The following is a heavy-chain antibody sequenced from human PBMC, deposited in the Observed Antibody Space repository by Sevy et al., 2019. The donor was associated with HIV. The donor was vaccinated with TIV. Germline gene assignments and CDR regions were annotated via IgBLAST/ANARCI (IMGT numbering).Heavy chain of an antibody. Sequence: ASVKVSCKASGYTFTSYDINWVRQATGQGLEWMGWMNPNSGNTGYAQKFQGRVTMTRNTSISTAYMELSSLRAEDTAVYYWARGVGPPIGGSTPRWFDPWGQGTLVTVSS. CDR1: GYTFTSYD. CDR3: ARGVGPPIGGSTPRWFDP. CDR2: MNPNSGNT. D-gene: IGHD3-16*01. J-gene: IGHJ5*02. V-gene: IGHV1-8*01.